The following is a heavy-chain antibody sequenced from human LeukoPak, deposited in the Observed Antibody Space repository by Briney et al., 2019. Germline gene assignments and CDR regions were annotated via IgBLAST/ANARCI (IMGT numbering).Heavy chain of an antibody. Sequence: PGGSLRLSCAASGFTFSDHYMSWIRQAPGKGLEWVSYISSSGSTIYYADSVKGRFTISRDDANNSLYLQMNSLRPEDTAVYYCARGSGSSQNYYKYSYMDVWGKGTTVTISS. CDR1: GFTFSDHY. CDR2: ISSSGSTI. CDR3: ARGSGSSQNYYKYSYMDV. J-gene: IGHJ6*03. D-gene: IGHD1-26*01. V-gene: IGHV3-11*01.